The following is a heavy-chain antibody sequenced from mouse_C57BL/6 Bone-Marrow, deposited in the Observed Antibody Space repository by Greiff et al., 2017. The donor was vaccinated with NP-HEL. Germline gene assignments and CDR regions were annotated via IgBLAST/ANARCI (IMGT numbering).Heavy chain of an antibody. CDR3: ARDYYGRDWYFDV. J-gene: IGHJ1*03. D-gene: IGHD1-1*01. CDR1: GYAFTNYL. Sequence: QVQLKESGAELVRPGTSVKVSCKASGYAFTNYLLEWVKQRPGQGLEWIGVINPGSGGTNYNEKFKGKATLTADKSSSTAYMQLSSLTSEDSAVYFCARDYYGRDWYFDVWGTGTTVTVSS. V-gene: IGHV1-54*01. CDR2: INPGSGGT.